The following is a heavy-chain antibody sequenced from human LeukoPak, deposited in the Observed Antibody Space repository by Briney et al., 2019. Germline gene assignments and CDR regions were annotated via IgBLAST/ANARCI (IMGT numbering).Heavy chain of an antibody. CDR1: GYTFTSYG. J-gene: IGHJ4*02. CDR3: ARGPGVYDYGDYGLDY. Sequence: ASVKISCKASGYTFTSYGISWVRQAPGQGLEWMGWISAYNGNTNYAQKLQGRVIMTTDTSTSTAYMELRSLRSDDTAVYYCARGPGVYDYGDYGLDYWGQGTLVTVSS. D-gene: IGHD4-17*01. V-gene: IGHV1-18*01. CDR2: ISAYNGNT.